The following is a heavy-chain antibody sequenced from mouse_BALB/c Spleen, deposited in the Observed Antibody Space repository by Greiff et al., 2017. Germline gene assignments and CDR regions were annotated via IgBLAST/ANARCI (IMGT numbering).Heavy chain of an antibody. Sequence: VQLKESGPGLVKPSQSLSLTCTVTGYSITSDYAWNWIRQFPGNKLEWMGYISYSGSTSYNPSLKSRISITRDTSKNQFFLQLNSVTTEDTATYYCARYGYSFYAMDYWGQGTSVTVSS. CDR3: ARYGYSFYAMDY. CDR2: ISYSGST. J-gene: IGHJ4*01. D-gene: IGHD2-2*01. V-gene: IGHV3-2*02. CDR1: GYSITSDYA.